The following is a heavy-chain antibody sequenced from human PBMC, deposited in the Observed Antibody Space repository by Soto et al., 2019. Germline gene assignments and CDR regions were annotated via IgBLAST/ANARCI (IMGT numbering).Heavy chain of an antibody. J-gene: IGHJ4*02. V-gene: IGHV1-46*01. CDR3: ATRDPGHY. Sequence: SVKGSGQASGCTCTYYYMDCGRQAPVQRLEWMGIISPDGGRTSYAQKFQGRVTMTRDTSTSTVYMELSSLRSEDTAVYYCATRDPGHYCGQGTLVIVSS. CDR1: GCTCTYYY. CDR2: ISPDGGRT.